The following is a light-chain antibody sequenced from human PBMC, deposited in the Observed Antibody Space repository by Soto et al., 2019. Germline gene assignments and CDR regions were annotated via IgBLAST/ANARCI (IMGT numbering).Light chain of an antibody. V-gene: IGKV3-20*01. J-gene: IGKJ1*01. CDR3: HQYYRSPWT. Sequence: EIVLTQSPGTLSLSPGERATLSCRASQSVSSSYLAWYQQKPGQAPRHLIYGASSRATGIPDRFSGSGSGTDFTLTISRLEPEDFEVYYCHQYYRSPWTFGQGTRVEIK. CDR2: GAS. CDR1: QSVSSSY.